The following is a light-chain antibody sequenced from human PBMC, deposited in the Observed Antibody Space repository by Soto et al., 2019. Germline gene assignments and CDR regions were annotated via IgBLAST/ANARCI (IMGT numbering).Light chain of an antibody. Sequence: QSVLTQPAAVSGAPGPSITISCSGTGNDIGGHNFVSWYQHHPGKAPKPLIYEVSHRASGVSNRYTGSKSANTASLTISGLQAEDEADYTCTSYTTSSYVVFGGGTKVTVL. CDR1: GNDIGGHNF. CDR3: TSYTTSSYVV. J-gene: IGLJ2*01. V-gene: IGLV2-14*01. CDR2: EVS.